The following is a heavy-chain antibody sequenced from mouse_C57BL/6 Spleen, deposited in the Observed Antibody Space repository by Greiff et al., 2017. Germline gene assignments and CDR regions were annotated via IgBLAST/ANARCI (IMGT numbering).Heavy chain of an antibody. J-gene: IGHJ2*01. D-gene: IGHD1-1*01. CDR3: ARGGFSTTVVDY. CDR1: GYSFTGYY. Sequence: VQLKQSGPELVKPGASVKISCKASGYSFTGYYMNWVKQSPEKSLEWIGEINPSTGGTTYNQKFKAKATLTVDKSSSTAYMQLKSLTSEDSAVYYCARGGFSTTVVDYWGQGTTLTVSS. V-gene: IGHV1-42*01. CDR2: INPSTGGT.